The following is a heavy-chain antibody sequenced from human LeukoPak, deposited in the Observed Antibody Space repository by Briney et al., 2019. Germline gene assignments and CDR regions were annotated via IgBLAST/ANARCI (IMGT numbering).Heavy chain of an antibody. V-gene: IGHV3-7*01. CDR2: IKQDGSEK. CDR3: AGALLYYDFWSAPGHYMDV. Sequence: GGSLRLSCAASGFTFSSYWMSWVRQAPGKGLEWVANIKQDGSEKYYVDSVKGRFTISRDNAKNSLYLQMNSLRAEDTAVYYCAGALLYYDFWSAPGHYMDVWGKGTTVTVSS. CDR1: GFTFSSYW. J-gene: IGHJ6*03. D-gene: IGHD3-3*01.